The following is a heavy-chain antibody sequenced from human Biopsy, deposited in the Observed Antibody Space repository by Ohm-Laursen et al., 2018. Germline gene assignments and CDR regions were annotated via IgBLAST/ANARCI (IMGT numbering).Heavy chain of an antibody. CDR2: ISWNSGSV. CDR1: GISFRRSA. Sequence: RSLRLSCAASGISFRRSAMNWVRQAPGKGLEWVSGISWNSGSVVYADSVKGRFTISRDNAKNSLYLQMHSLRAEDTAFYYCAKASGYSSGWPIDYWGQGNLVTVSS. V-gene: IGHV3-9*01. J-gene: IGHJ4*02. D-gene: IGHD6-19*01. CDR3: AKASGYSSGWPIDY.